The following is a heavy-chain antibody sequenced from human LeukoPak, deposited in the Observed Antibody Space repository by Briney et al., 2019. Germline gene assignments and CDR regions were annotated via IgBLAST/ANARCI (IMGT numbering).Heavy chain of an antibody. Sequence: GRSLRLSCAASGFTFDDYAMHWVRQAPGKGLEWVSGISWNSGSIGYADSVKGRFTISRDNAKNSLYLQMNSLRAEDTASYYCAKSHCSSTSCGIDYWGQGTLVTVSS. J-gene: IGHJ4*02. V-gene: IGHV3-9*01. CDR3: AKSHCSSTSCGIDY. D-gene: IGHD2-2*01. CDR2: ISWNSGSI. CDR1: GFTFDDYA.